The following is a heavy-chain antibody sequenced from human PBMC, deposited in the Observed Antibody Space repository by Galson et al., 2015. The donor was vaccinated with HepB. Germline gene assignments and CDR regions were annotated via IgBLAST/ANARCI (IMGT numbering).Heavy chain of an antibody. J-gene: IGHJ4*02. CDR2: IGSSGRT. CDR3: AVNMKRGTSDY. Sequence: SLRLSCAPSGFTFSGYVMSWVRQPPGKGLEWVSGIGSSGRTYYTDSVKGRFTISRDNYKNTVFLQMNSLRAEDTAEYFCAVNMKRGTSDYWGQGTRVTVSS. CDR1: GFTFSGYV. D-gene: IGHD1-1*01. V-gene: IGHV3-23*01.